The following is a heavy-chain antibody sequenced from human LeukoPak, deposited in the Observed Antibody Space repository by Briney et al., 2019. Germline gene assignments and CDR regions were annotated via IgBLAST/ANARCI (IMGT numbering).Heavy chain of an antibody. J-gene: IGHJ4*02. CDR2: IKSKTDGETT. Sequence: GESLRLSCDASGFILSNAWMTWVRQAPGKGLEWVGHIKSKTDGETTDYAAPVKGRFTISRDDSKNTVFLQMGSLKTEDTAVYYCATDRITISGVVVYYFDYWGQGILVTVSS. CDR1: GFILSNAW. D-gene: IGHD3-3*01. CDR3: ATDRITISGVVVYYFDY. V-gene: IGHV3-15*01.